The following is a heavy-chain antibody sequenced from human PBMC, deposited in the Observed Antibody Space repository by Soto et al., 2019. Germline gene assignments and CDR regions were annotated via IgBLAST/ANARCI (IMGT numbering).Heavy chain of an antibody. V-gene: IGHV3-21*01. CDR3: ARARSGWSRSP. D-gene: IGHD6-19*01. J-gene: IGHJ5*02. CDR1: GFTFSAYS. Sequence: GGSLRLSCAASGFTFSAYSMSWLRQAPGKGLDWVSTISTTYKIYYTDSVNGRFTISRDNAQNSLYLEMNSLRVEDTAVYYCARARSGWSRSPCGQGTLVTVS. CDR2: ISTTYKI.